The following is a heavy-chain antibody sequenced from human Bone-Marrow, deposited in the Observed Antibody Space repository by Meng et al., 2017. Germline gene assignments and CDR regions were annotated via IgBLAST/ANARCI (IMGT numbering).Heavy chain of an antibody. J-gene: IGHJ4*02. CDR2: IYNSGST. CDR1: GGSISSYY. CDR3: ARALVDDTSGYYLNY. D-gene: IGHD3-22*01. V-gene: IGHV4-59*01. Sequence: GSLRLSCTVSGGSISSYYWSWIRQPPGKGLEWIGFIYNSGSTNYNSSLRSRVTISVDTSKNQFSLNLTSVTAADTAVYFCARALVDDTSGYYLNYWGQGRLVTVSS.